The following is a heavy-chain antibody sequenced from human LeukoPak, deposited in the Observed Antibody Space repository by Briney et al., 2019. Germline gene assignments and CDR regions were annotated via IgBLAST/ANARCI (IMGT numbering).Heavy chain of an antibody. CDR2: IYYSGST. Sequence: PSETLSLTCTVSGGSISSGGYYRSWIRQHPGKGLEWIGYIYYSGSTYYNPSLKSRVTISVDTSKNQFSLKLSSVTAADTAVYYCARVGVPAAIIYYFDYWGQGTLVTVSS. J-gene: IGHJ4*02. CDR1: GGSISSGGYY. D-gene: IGHD2-2*02. CDR3: ARVGVPAAIIYYFDY. V-gene: IGHV4-31*03.